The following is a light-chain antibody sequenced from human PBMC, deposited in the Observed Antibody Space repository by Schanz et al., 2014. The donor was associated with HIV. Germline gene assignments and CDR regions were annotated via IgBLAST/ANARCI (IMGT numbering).Light chain of an antibody. CDR3: ASWDDSLNGWV. J-gene: IGLJ3*02. CDR2: ADI. V-gene: IGLV1-40*01. CDR1: SSNIGSVYD. Sequence: QSVLTQPPSVSGAPGQRVTISCTGSSSNIGSVYDVHWYQQLPGTAPKLLIQADIQRPSGVPDRFSGSKSGTSASLAISGLQSEDEGDYYCASWDDSLNGWVFGGGTKLTVL.